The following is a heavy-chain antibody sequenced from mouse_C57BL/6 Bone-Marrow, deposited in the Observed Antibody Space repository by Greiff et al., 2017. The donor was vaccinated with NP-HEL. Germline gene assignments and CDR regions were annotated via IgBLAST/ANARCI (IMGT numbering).Heavy chain of an antibody. D-gene: IGHD2-5*01. CDR2: IDPETGDT. CDR3: TTPPYYSNFYFDY. Sequence: EVQLQQSGAELVRPGASVKLSCTASGFNIKDDYMHWVKQRPEQGLEWIGWIDPETGDTEYASKFQGKATITADTSSNTAYLQLSSLTSEDTAVYYCTTPPYYSNFYFDYWGQGTTLTVSS. J-gene: IGHJ2*01. V-gene: IGHV14-4*01. CDR1: GFNIKDDY.